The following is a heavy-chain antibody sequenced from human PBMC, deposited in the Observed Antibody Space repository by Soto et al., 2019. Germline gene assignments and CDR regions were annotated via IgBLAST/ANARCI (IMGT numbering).Heavy chain of an antibody. CDR2: IYYSGST. J-gene: IGHJ4*02. V-gene: IGHV4-61*01. D-gene: IGHD4-17*01. CDR3: VCDYGDFDY. CDR1: GGCVNSGSHY. Sequence: SETLSLTCTVSGGCVNSGSHYWSWIRQPPGKGLEWIGYIYYSGSTNYNPSLKSRVTISVDTSKNQFSLKLSSVTAADTAVYYCVCDYGDFDYWGQGTLVTVSS.